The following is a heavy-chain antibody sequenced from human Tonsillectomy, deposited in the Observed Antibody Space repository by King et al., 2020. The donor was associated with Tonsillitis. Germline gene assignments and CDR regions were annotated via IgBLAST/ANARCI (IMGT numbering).Heavy chain of an antibody. V-gene: IGHV3-21*01. CDR3: AREFYCSSTSCYTGFDY. J-gene: IGHJ4*02. CDR2: ISSSNSYI. CDR1: GFTFSSYS. D-gene: IGHD2-2*01. Sequence: VQLVESGGGLVKPGGSLRLSCAASGFTFSSYSLNWVRQAPGKELEWVSSISSSNSYIYYADSLKGRFTISRDNAKNSLYLQMNSLRAEDTAVYYCAREFYCSSTSCYTGFDYWGQGALVTVSS.